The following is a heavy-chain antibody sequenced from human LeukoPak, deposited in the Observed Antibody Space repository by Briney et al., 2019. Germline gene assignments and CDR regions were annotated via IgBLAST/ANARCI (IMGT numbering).Heavy chain of an antibody. V-gene: IGHV3-9*01. CDR3: AKGYILTGYYYYGMDV. D-gene: IGHD3-9*01. CDR2: ISWNSGSI. Sequence: PGGSLRLSCAASGFTFDDYSMHWVRQAPGKGLEWVSSISWNSGSIRYADSVKGRFTISRDNSKNTLYLQMNSLRAEDTAVYYCAKGYILTGYYYYGMDVWGQGTTVTVSS. CDR1: GFTFDDYS. J-gene: IGHJ6*02.